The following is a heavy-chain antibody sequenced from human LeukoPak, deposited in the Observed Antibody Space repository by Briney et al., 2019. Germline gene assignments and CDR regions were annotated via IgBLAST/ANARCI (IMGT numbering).Heavy chain of an antibody. CDR1: GYTFTSYD. CDR2: MNPNSGNT. D-gene: IGHD2-15*01. Sequence: ASVKVSCKASGYTFTSYDINWVRQATGQGFEWMGWMNPNSGNTGYVQKFQGRVTMTRNTSITTAYMELSSLRSEDTAVYYYARGNSKRYCSGGSCYWFDPWGQGTLVTVSS. CDR3: ARGNSKRYCSGGSCYWFDP. J-gene: IGHJ5*02. V-gene: IGHV1-8*01.